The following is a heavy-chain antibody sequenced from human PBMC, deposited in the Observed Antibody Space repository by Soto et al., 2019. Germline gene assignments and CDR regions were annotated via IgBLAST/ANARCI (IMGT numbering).Heavy chain of an antibody. CDR1: GGSFSGYY. CDR3: ARARKVVAATAPVLRPHDP. D-gene: IGHD2-15*01. Sequence: SETLSLTCAVYGGSFSGYYWSWIRQPPGKGLEWIGEINHSGSTNYNPSLKSRVTISVDTSKNQFSLKLSSVTAADTAVYYCARARKVVAATAPVLRPHDPWGQGTLVTVSS. V-gene: IGHV4-34*01. J-gene: IGHJ5*02. CDR2: INHSGST.